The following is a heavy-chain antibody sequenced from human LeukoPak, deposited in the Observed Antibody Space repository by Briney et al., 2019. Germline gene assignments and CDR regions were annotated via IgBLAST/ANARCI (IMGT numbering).Heavy chain of an antibody. CDR3: AREVQGHYYDSRGYRAFDI. J-gene: IGHJ3*02. Sequence: SQTLSLTCTVSGGSISSGGYYWSWIRQHPGKGLEWIGYIYYSGSTYYTPSLKSRVTISVDTSKNQFSLKLRSVTAADTAVYYCAREVQGHYYDSRGYRAFDIWGQGTMVTVSS. CDR1: GGSISSGGYY. V-gene: IGHV4-31*03. CDR2: IYYSGST. D-gene: IGHD3-22*01.